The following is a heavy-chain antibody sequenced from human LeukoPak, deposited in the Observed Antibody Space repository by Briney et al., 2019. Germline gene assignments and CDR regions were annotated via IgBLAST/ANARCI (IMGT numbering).Heavy chain of an antibody. CDR2: ISGSGGST. D-gene: IGHD3-10*01. CDR3: AKPPGSGSYYNYLGAFDT. J-gene: IGHJ3*02. Sequence: GGSLRLSCAASGVTLSSYAMSGGREAPGRGRGWVSAISGSGGSTYYAAYTKRPLTISRDNSTNTLYPKTNSLRAEATAVYYCAKPPGSGSYYNYLGAFDTWGQGTMVTVSS. CDR1: GVTLSSYA. V-gene: IGHV3-23*01.